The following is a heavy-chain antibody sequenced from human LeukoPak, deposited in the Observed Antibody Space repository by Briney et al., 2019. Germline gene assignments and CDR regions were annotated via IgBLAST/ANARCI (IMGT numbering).Heavy chain of an antibody. CDR1: GYSFTSYW. Sequence: GESLKISCKGSGYSFTSYWIGWARQMPGKGLEWMGIIYPGDSDTRYSPSFQGQVTISADKSISTAYLQWSSLKASDTAMYYCASCYSSSCRGDAFDIWGQGTMVTVSS. CDR3: ASCYSSSCRGDAFDI. D-gene: IGHD6-13*01. J-gene: IGHJ3*02. CDR2: IYPGDSDT. V-gene: IGHV5-51*01.